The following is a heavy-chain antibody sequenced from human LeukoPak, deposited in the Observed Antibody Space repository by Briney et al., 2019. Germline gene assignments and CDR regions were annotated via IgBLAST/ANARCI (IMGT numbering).Heavy chain of an antibody. CDR1: GFTFDDYT. J-gene: IGHJ3*02. CDR3: ARGVGGWSAFDI. CDR2: ISWDGGST. V-gene: IGHV3-43*01. Sequence: GGSPRLSCAASGFTFDDYTMHWVRQAPGKGLEWVSLISWDGGSTYYADSVKDRFTISRDNSENTVYLQMNSLRAEDTAVYYCARGVGGWSAFDIWGQGTMVTVSS. D-gene: IGHD1-26*01.